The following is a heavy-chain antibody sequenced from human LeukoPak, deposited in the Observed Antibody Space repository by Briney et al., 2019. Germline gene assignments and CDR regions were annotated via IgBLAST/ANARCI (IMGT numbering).Heavy chain of an antibody. CDR1: GGSISSSTYF. D-gene: IGHD1-14*01. J-gene: IGHJ4*02. CDR3: ASLGRLAAIGTEH. V-gene: IGHV4-39*07. CDR2: IDYSGTT. Sequence: SETLSLTCSVSGGSISSSTYFWAWIRQPPGQGLQWIGSIDYSGTTYDNPSIKSRVTVSLDTSKNQFSLKLSSVTAADTAVYYCASLGRLAAIGTEHWGQGTLVTVSS.